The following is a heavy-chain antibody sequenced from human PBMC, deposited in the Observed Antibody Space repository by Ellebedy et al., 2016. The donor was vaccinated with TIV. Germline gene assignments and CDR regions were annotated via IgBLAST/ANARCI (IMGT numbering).Heavy chain of an antibody. V-gene: IGHV4-39*02. D-gene: IGHD2-15*01. J-gene: IGHJ6*02. CDR1: GGSISSSSYY. CDR3: SRDIVVVVAATNYYYYGMDV. Sequence: MPSETLSLTCIVSGGSISSSSYYWVWIRQPPGKGLEWIGSIYYSGSTYYNPSLKSRVTISEDTSKNQFSLKLSSVTAADSAVYYCSRDIVVVVAATNYYYYGMDVWGQGTTVTVSS. CDR2: IYYSGST.